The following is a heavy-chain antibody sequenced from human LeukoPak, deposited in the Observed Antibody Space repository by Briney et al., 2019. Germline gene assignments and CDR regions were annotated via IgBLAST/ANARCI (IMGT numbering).Heavy chain of an antibody. CDR3: AKESNWGPFDY. D-gene: IGHD7-27*01. J-gene: IGHJ4*02. Sequence: GGSLRLSCAASGFTFDDYAMHWVRQAPGKGLEWVSGISWNSGSIGYADSVKGRFTISRDNAKNSLYLQMNSLRAEDMALYYCAKESNWGPFDYWGQGTLVTVSS. CDR1: GFTFDDYA. V-gene: IGHV3-9*03. CDR2: ISWNSGSI.